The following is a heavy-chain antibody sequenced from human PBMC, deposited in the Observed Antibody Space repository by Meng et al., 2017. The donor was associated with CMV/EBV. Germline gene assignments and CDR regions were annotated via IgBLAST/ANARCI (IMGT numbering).Heavy chain of an antibody. CDR3: ARPHVDYRHTPSSDQRLFDC. CDR2: TSYDESTK. J-gene: IGHJ4*02. D-gene: IGHD4-11*01. Sequence: GGSLRLSCAASGFTFSSYWMSWVRQAPGKGLEWVAVTSYDESTKYYIDSVKGRFTISRDDSKNTLYLQMNSLRLEDTAVYYCARPHVDYRHTPSSDQRLFDCWGQGTLVTVSS. V-gene: IGHV3-30*03. CDR1: GFTFSSYW.